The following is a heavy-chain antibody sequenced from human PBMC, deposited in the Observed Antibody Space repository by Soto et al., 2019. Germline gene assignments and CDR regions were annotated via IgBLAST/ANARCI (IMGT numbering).Heavy chain of an antibody. Sequence: ASVKVSCKASGYTFTGYYMLWVRQAPGQGLEWMGWINPNSGGTNYAQKFQGRVTMTRDTSISTAYMELSRLRSDDTAVYYCARVGIAAAGDSNWFDPWGQGTLVTVSS. CDR3: ARVGIAAAGDSNWFDP. D-gene: IGHD6-13*01. CDR1: GYTFTGYY. V-gene: IGHV1-2*02. J-gene: IGHJ5*02. CDR2: INPNSGGT.